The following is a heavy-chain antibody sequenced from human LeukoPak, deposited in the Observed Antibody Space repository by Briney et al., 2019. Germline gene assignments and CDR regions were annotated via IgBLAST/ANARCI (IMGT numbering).Heavy chain of an antibody. CDR1: AYSFTSHS. CDR3: ARDNSIHERGWWFDP. Sequence: ASVTVSCKASAYSFTSHSMHWVRQAPGQGLEWMGLINLRGTSTIYAEKFQGRIIMTRDMSTTKDYMELSSLKSDDTAVYYCARDNSIHERGWWFDPWGQGTLVTVPS. V-gene: IGHV1-46*03. CDR2: INLRGTST. D-gene: IGHD4-23*01. J-gene: IGHJ5*02.